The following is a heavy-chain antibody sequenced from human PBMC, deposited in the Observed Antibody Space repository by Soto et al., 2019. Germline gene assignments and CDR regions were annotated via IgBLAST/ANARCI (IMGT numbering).Heavy chain of an antibody. CDR1: GFTFSSYG. J-gene: IGHJ4*02. CDR3: AKDRDSWGRFDY. D-gene: IGHD2-15*01. Sequence: QVQLVESGGGVVQPGRSLRLSCAASGFTFSSYGMHWVRQAPGKGLEWVAVISYDGSNKYYADSVKGRFTISRDNSKNTLYLQMNSLRAEDTAVYYCAKDRDSWGRFDYWGQGTLVTVSS. CDR2: ISYDGSNK. V-gene: IGHV3-30*18.